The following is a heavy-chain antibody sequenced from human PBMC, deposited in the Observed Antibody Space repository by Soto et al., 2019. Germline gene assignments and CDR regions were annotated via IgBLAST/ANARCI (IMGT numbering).Heavy chain of an antibody. Sequence: GSLRLSCAASGFTVSSYAMSWVRQAPGKGLEWVSAISGSGGSTYYADSVKGRFTISRDNSKNTLHLKMNSLRAEHTAAYYCDKEGHSGDPFFDYWGHGNLVTVS. D-gene: IGHD4-17*01. CDR3: DKEGHSGDPFFDY. V-gene: IGHV3-23*01. CDR1: GFTVSSYA. J-gene: IGHJ4*03. CDR2: ISGSGGST.